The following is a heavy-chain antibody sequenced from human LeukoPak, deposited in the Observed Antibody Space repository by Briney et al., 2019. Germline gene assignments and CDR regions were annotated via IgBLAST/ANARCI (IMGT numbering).Heavy chain of an antibody. CDR1: GGSISSSSYY. CDR3: ARAGVDYGDRNTDNDGGLDY. J-gene: IGHJ4*02. V-gene: IGHV4-39*07. Sequence: SETLSLTCTVSGGSISSSSYYWGWIRQPPGKGLEWIGSIYYSGSTYYNPSLKSRVTISVDTSKNQFSLKLSSVTAADTAVYYCARAGVDYGDRNTDNDGGLDYWGQGTLVTVSS. CDR2: IYYSGST. D-gene: IGHD4-17*01.